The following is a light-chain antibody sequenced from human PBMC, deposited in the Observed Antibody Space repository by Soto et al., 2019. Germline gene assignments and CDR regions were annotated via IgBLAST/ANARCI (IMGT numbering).Light chain of an antibody. J-gene: IGKJ1*01. CDR1: QGIKNY. V-gene: IGKV1-27*01. CDR2: AAS. CDR3: QKYNGAQWT. Sequence: DLQMTQSPSSLSASVGDRVTIACRASQGIKNYLVWYQQKPGKVPKLLIYAASTLQSGVPSRFSGSGSGTDFSLTISGLQPEDVATYYCQKYNGAQWTFGQGTKVELK.